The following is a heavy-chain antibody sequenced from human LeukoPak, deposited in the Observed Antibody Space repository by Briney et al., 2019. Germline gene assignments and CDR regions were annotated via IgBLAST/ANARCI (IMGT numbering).Heavy chain of an antibody. CDR3: ARGLVATSSGDLFDY. V-gene: IGHV4-34*01. D-gene: IGHD5-12*01. CDR1: GGSFSGYY. Sequence: SETLSLTCAVYGGSFSGYYWSWLRQPPGKGLEWIGEINHSGSTNYNPSLKSRVTISLDTSKNQFSLKLSSVTAAETAVYYCARGLVATSSGDLFDYWGQGTLVTVSS. CDR2: INHSGST. J-gene: IGHJ4*02.